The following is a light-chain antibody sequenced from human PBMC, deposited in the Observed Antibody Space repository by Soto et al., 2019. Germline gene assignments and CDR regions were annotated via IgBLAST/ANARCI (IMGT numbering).Light chain of an antibody. Sequence: EIVMTQSPATLSVSPGERATLSCRASQSVSSNLAWYQQKPGQAPRLLIYGASTRATGIPARFSGSGSGTEFTLTISSLQSEDFAGYYCQQYTNWPPITFGQGTRLEIK. CDR2: GAS. V-gene: IGKV3-15*01. CDR1: QSVSSN. CDR3: QQYTNWPPIT. J-gene: IGKJ5*01.